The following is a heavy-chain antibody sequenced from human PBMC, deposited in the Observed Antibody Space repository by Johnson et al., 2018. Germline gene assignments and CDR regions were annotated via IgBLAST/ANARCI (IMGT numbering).Heavy chain of an antibody. CDR3: AREGVVVAATADQAEYFQH. CDR2: ISSSGSII. J-gene: IGHJ1*01. Sequence: QVQLVESGGGLVKPGGSLRLSCAASGFTFSDYYMSWIRQAPGKGLEWVSYISSSGSIIYYADSVQGRFTISRDNAKNSLYLQMNSLRAEDTAVYYCAREGVVVAATADQAEYFQHWGQGTLVTVSS. CDR1: GFTFSDYY. V-gene: IGHV3-11*01. D-gene: IGHD2-15*01.